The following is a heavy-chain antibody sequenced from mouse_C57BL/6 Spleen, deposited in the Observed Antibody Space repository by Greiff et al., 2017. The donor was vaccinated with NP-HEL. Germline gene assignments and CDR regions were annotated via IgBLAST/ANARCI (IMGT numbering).Heavy chain of an antibody. CDR1: GYTFTSYW. V-gene: IGHV1-5*01. D-gene: IGHD1-1*01. Sequence: EVQLQQSGTVLARPGASVKMSCKTSGYTFTSYWMHWVKQRPGQGLEWIGAIYPGNSDTSYNQKFKGKAKLTAVTSASTAYMELSSLTNEDSAVYYCTLLRYRGYYAMDYWGQGTSVTVSS. CDR3: TLLRYRGYYAMDY. CDR2: IYPGNSDT. J-gene: IGHJ4*01.